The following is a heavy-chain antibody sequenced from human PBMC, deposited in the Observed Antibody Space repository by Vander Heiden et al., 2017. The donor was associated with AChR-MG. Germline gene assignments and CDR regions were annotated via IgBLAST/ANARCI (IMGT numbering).Heavy chain of an antibody. Sequence: QLQLQESGPGLVTPSESLCLTCTVSGGSISSSSYYWGWFRQPPGKGLEWIGSIYYSGSTYYNPPLKSRVTISVDTSKNQFSLKLSSVTAADTAVYYCARLIPIFGVVTSYFDYWGQGTLVTVSS. CDR2: IYYSGST. D-gene: IGHD3-3*01. CDR1: GGSISSSSYY. J-gene: IGHJ4*02. CDR3: ARLIPIFGVVTSYFDY. V-gene: IGHV4-39*01.